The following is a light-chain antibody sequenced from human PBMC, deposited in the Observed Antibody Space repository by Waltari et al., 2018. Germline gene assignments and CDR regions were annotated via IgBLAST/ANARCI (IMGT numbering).Light chain of an antibody. Sequence: QSLLTQPPSMSGAPGQSVSLSCSGSSSNIGANYDVHWYRQVAGAAPKLVIYGNHNGPTGVPARFSGSKSGTSASLAIAGLQAEDEADYYCQSYDTTLGGFVFGGGTRLTV. CDR2: GNH. V-gene: IGLV1-40*01. CDR3: QSYDTTLGGFV. J-gene: IGLJ2*01. CDR1: SSNIGANYD.